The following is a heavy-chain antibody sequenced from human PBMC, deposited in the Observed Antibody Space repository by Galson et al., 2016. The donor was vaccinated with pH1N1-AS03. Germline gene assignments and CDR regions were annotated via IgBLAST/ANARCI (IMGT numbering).Heavy chain of an antibody. CDR3: ARVIGGSYYAFDI. V-gene: IGHV1-69*13. CDR1: GGTFSSDG. CDR2: IIPMIGTA. Sequence: SVKVSCKASGGTFSSDGISWVRQAPGQGPEWMGGIIPMIGTANYAQKFQGRVTITADESTSTAYMEMSSLTSEDTAVYYCARVIGGSYYAFDIWGQGTMVTVSS. D-gene: IGHD1-26*01. J-gene: IGHJ3*02.